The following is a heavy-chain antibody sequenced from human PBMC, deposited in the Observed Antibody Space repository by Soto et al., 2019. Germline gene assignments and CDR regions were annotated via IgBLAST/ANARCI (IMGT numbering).Heavy chain of an antibody. CDR3: AGAIAVARTGFDY. J-gene: IGHJ4*02. V-gene: IGHV1-8*01. Sequence: QVQLVQSGAELKKPGASVKVSCKASGYTFTSYDINWVRQATGQGLEWLGWMKPNSGNTGYAQKFQGRVTMTRNTSIGTAYMELSSLRSEDTAVYYCAGAIAVARTGFDYWGQGTLVTVYS. CDR1: GYTFTSYD. CDR2: MKPNSGNT. D-gene: IGHD6-19*01.